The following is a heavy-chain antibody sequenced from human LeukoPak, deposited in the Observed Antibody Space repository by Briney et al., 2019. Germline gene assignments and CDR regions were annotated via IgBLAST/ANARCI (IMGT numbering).Heavy chain of an antibody. J-gene: IGHJ4*02. CDR1: GFTFSSYA. D-gene: IGHD3-10*01. V-gene: IGHV3-23*01. CDR2: ISGSGGST. CDR3: AKRAYYGSLGEIDY. Sequence: GGSLRPSCAASGFTFSSYAMSWVRQAPGKGLEWVSAISGSGGSTYYADSVKGRFTISRDNSKNTLYLQMNSLRAEDTAVYYCAKRAYYGSLGEIDYWGQGTLVTVSS.